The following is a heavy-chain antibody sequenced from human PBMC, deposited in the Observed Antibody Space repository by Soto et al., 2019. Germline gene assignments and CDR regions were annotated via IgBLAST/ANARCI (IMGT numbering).Heavy chain of an antibody. V-gene: IGHV3-74*01. CDR3: ARAPIAARPGGYYYYYYGMDV. CDR2: INSDGSST. J-gene: IGHJ6*02. D-gene: IGHD6-6*01. CDR1: GFTFSSYW. Sequence: GGSLRLSCAASGFTFSSYWMHWVRQAPGKGLVWVSRINSDGSSTSYADSVKGRFTISRDNAKNTLYLQMNSLRAEDTAVYYCARAPIAARPGGYYYYYYGMDVWGQGTTVTVS.